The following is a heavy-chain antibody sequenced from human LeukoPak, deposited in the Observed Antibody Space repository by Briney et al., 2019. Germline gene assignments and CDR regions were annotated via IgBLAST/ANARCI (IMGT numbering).Heavy chain of an antibody. D-gene: IGHD4-17*01. Sequence: PGGSLRLSCAASGFSFSAYWMNLVRQAPGRGLEWVGNIKQDGSEQYYVDSVKGRFTISRDNAKNSLYLQMNSLRAEDTAVYYCAGGEYAGYWGQGTLVTVSS. CDR1: GFSFSAYW. J-gene: IGHJ4*02. CDR2: IKQDGSEQ. V-gene: IGHV3-7*02. CDR3: AGGEYAGY.